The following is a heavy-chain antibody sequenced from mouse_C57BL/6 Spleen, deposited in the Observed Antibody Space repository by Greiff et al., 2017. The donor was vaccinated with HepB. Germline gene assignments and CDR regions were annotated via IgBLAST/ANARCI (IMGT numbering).Heavy chain of an antibody. V-gene: IGHV1-82*01. CDR3: AGGEYYAMDY. CDR2: ISPGDGDT. J-gene: IGHJ4*01. Sequence: VKVVESGPELVKPGASVKISCKASGYAFSSSLMNWVKQRPGKGLEWIGRISPGDGDTNYNGKFKGKATLTADKSSSTAYMQLSSLTSEDSAVYFCAGGEYYAMDYWGQGTSVTVSS. CDR1: GYAFSSSL.